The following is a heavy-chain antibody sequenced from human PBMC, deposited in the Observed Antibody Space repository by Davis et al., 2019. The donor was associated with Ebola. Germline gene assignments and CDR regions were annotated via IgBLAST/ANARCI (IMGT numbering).Heavy chain of an antibody. J-gene: IGHJ2*01. CDR1: GGTFSSYA. V-gene: IGHV1-69*13. D-gene: IGHD5-24*01. CDR2: IIPIFGTT. Sequence: AASVKVSCKASGGTFSSYAISWVRQAPGQGLEWMGTIIPIFGTTNYAQKFQGRVTITADESTSTAYMELTSLRSEDTAVYYCARDRDGSRGYFDLWGRGTLVTVSS. CDR3: ARDRDGSRGYFDL.